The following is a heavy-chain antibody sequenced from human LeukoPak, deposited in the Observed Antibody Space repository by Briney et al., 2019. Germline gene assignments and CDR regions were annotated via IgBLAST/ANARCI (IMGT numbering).Heavy chain of an antibody. CDR3: AKEPYYYDSSGYYPYFDY. CDR2: IRYDGSNK. J-gene: IGHJ4*02. Sequence: GGSLRLSRAASGFTFSNYGMHWVRQAPGKGLEWVAFIRYDGSNKYYADSVKGRFTVSRDNSRNTLYLQMNSLRAEDTAVYYCAKEPYYYDSSGYYPYFDYWGQGTLVTVSS. V-gene: IGHV3-30*02. CDR1: GFTFSNYG. D-gene: IGHD3-22*01.